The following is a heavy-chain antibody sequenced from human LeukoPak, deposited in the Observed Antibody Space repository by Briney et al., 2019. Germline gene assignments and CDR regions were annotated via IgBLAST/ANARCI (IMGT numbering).Heavy chain of an antibody. V-gene: IGHV3-30*04. CDR3: ARGLGSSYCSGGSCYTFDY. CDR2: ISYDGSNK. D-gene: IGHD2-15*01. Sequence: GGSLRLSCAASGFTFSSYAMHWVRQAPGKGLEWVAVISYDGSNKYYADSVKGRFTISRDNSKNTLYLQMNSLRAEDRAVYYCARGLGSSYCSGGSCYTFDYWGQGTLVTVSS. CDR1: GFTFSSYA. J-gene: IGHJ4*02.